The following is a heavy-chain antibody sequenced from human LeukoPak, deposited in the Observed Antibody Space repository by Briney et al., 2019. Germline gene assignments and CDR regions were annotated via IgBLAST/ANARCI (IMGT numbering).Heavy chain of an antibody. D-gene: IGHD6-19*01. CDR2: INPSGGST. V-gene: IGHV1-46*01. CDR1: GYTFTSYY. CDR3: ARDCASSGWSENWFDP. J-gene: IGHJ5*02. Sequence: ASVKVTCKASGYTFTSYYMHWVRQAPGQGLEWMGIINPSGGSTSYAQKFQGRVTMTRDTSTSTVYMELSSLRFEDTAVYYCARDCASSGWSENWFDPWGQGTLVTVSS.